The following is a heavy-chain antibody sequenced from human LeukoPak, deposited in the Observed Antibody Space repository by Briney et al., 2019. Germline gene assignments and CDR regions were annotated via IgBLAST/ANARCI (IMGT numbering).Heavy chain of an antibody. J-gene: IGHJ4*02. CDR1: GFIFSYYD. V-gene: IGHV3-48*01. CDR3: ARPNQGSPDY. CDR2: ISSSRSIM. Sequence: GGSLRLSCVASGFIFSYYDMDWVRQAPGKGLEWISYISSSRSIMYYAGSVLGRFTVSRDNAENTLYLQMNSLRGDDTAVYYCARPNQGSPDYWGQGTLVTVSS. D-gene: IGHD2-8*01.